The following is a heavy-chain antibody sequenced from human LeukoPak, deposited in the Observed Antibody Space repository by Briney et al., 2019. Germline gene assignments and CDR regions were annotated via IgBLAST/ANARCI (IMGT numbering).Heavy chain of an antibody. CDR1: GYTFTSYA. D-gene: IGHD2-2*01. V-gene: IGHV1-3*01. Sequence: GASVKVSCKASGYTFTSYAMHWVRQAPGQRLEWMGWINAGNGNTKYSQKFQGRVTMTRDTSTSTVYMELSSLRSEDTAVYYCARDRCCSSTSSLRPGPRPRYYFDYWGQGTLVTVSS. CDR3: ARDRCCSSTSSLRPGPRPRYYFDY. CDR2: INAGNGNT. J-gene: IGHJ4*02.